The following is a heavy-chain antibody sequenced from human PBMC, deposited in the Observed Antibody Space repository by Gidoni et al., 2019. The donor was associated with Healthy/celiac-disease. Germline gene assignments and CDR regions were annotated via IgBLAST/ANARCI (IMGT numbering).Heavy chain of an antibody. Sequence: EVQLLEAGGGLVQPGGSLSLSGAASGFTLSSYAMSWVRQGPGKGLEWVSAISGSGGSTYYADSVKSRFTISRDNSKNTLYLQMNSLRAEDTAVYYCAKETNSTSTVVSHDYWGQGTLVTVSS. CDR2: ISGSGGST. CDR1: GFTLSSYA. CDR3: AKETNSTSTVVSHDY. D-gene: IGHD4-17*01. J-gene: IGHJ4*02. V-gene: IGHV3-23*01.